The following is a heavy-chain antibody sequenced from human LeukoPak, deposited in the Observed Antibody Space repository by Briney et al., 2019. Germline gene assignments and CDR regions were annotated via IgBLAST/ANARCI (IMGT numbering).Heavy chain of an antibody. D-gene: IGHD3-22*01. CDR2: IRSKANSYAT. CDR3: SSLFYDSSGYYSR. V-gene: IGHV3-73*01. J-gene: IGHJ4*02. Sequence: GGSLRLSCAASGFTFSGSALHWVRQASGKGLEWVGRIRSKANSYATAYAASVKGRFTISRDDSKNTAYLQTNSLKTEDTAVYYCSSLFYDSSGYYSRWGQGTLVTVSS. CDR1: GFTFSGSA.